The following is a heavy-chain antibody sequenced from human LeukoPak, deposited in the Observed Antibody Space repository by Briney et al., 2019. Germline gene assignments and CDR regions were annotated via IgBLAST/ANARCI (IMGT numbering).Heavy chain of an antibody. CDR1: GFAFSSYS. Sequence: PGGSLRLSCAASGFAFSSYSMNWVRQAPGKGLEWISYISSSGSTINYADSVKGRFTISRGSAKNSLYLRMNSLRDEDTAVYYCARDRDSGDYTAAPGDYWGQGTLVTVSS. CDR3: ARDRDSGDYTAAPGDY. V-gene: IGHV3-48*02. CDR2: ISSSGSTI. J-gene: IGHJ4*02. D-gene: IGHD4-17*01.